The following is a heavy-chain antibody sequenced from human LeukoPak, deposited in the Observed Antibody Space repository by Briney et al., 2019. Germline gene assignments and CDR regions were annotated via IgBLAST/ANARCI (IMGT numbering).Heavy chain of an antibody. D-gene: IGHD2-2*01. J-gene: IGHJ4*02. V-gene: IGHV1-46*01. Sequence: GASVKVSCKAPGYTFTSHYMHCVRQAPGQGLEWMGIINPNGGNTGYAQKFQGRVTMTRDTSTSTVYMELSSLRSEDTAVYYCAREGPYCSGTSCYGGFDYWGQGTLVTVSS. CDR2: INPNGGNT. CDR3: AREGPYCSGTSCYGGFDY. CDR1: GYTFTSHY.